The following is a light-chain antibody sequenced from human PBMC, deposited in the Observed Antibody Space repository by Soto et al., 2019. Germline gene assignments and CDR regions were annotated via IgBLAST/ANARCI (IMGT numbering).Light chain of an antibody. CDR1: QSVSSSY. V-gene: IGKV3D-20*02. J-gene: IGKJ1*01. CDR3: QQRYDWPPWT. Sequence: EIVLTQSPGTLSLSPGERATLSCRASQSVSSSYLAWYQQKPGQAPRLLIYDASTRATGIPARFSASGSGTDFTRTISSLEPEDFAVYFCQQRYDWPPWTFGQGTKVESK. CDR2: DAS.